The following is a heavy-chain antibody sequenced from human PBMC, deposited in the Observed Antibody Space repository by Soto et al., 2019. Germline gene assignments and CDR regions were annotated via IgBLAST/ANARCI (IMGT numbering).Heavy chain of an antibody. Sequence: SETLSLTCAVYGGSFSGYYWSWIRQPPGKGLEWIGEINHSGSTNYNPSLKSRVTISVDTSKNQFSRKLSSVTAADTAVYYCARVDDYGSGSYSTWGQGTLVTVSS. CDR3: ARVDDYGSGSYST. J-gene: IGHJ5*02. CDR1: GGSFSGYY. D-gene: IGHD3-10*01. V-gene: IGHV4-34*01. CDR2: INHSGST.